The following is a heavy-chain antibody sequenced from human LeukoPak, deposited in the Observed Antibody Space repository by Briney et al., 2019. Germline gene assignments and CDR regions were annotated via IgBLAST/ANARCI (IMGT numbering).Heavy chain of an antibody. CDR3: ARSVGAANNWFDP. CDR1: GGSITDYY. Sequence: PSETLSLTCALSGGSITDYYYNWVRQPPGKGLEWIGSIYHSGSTYYNPSLKSRVTISVDTSKNQFSLKLSSVTAADTAVYYCARSVGAANNWFDPWGQGTLVTVSS. CDR2: IYHSGST. J-gene: IGHJ5*02. D-gene: IGHD3-10*01. V-gene: IGHV4-38-2*01.